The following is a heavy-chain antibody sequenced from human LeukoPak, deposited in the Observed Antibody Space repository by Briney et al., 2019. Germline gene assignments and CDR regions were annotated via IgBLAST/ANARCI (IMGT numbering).Heavy chain of an antibody. Sequence: SETLSLTCAVYGGSFSGYYWSWIRQPPGKGLEWIGEINHSGSTNYNPSLKSQVTISVDTSKNQFSLKLSSVTAADTAFYYCARGGSYGYWGQGTLVTVSS. CDR3: ARGGSYGY. CDR2: INHSGST. V-gene: IGHV4-34*01. CDR1: GGSFSGYY. D-gene: IGHD1-26*01. J-gene: IGHJ4*02.